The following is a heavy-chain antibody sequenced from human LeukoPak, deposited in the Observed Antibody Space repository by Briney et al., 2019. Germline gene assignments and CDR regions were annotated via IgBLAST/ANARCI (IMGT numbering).Heavy chain of an antibody. CDR2: IYYSGST. D-gene: IGHD4-11*01. V-gene: IGHV4-59*08. CDR1: GGSFSGYY. Sequence: SETLSLTCAAYGGSFSGYYRSWIRQPPGKGLEWIGYIYYSGSTNYNPSLKSRVTISVDTSKNQFSLKLSSVTAADTAVYYCARSWSNYDWFDPWGQGTLVTVSS. CDR3: ARSWSNYDWFDP. J-gene: IGHJ5*02.